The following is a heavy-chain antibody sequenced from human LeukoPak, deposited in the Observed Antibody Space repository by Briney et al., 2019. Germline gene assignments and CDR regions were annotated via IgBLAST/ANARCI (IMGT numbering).Heavy chain of an antibody. D-gene: IGHD3-16*02. V-gene: IGHV1-18*01. J-gene: IGHJ4*02. Sequence: ASVKVSCKASGYTFTSYGISWVRQASGQGLECMGWISAYNGNTNYAQKLQGRVTMTTDTSTSTAYMELRSLRSDDTAVYYCARDQGYDYVWGSYRYLFDYWGQGTLVTVSS. CDR3: ARDQGYDYVWGSYRYLFDY. CDR1: GYTFTSYG. CDR2: ISAYNGNT.